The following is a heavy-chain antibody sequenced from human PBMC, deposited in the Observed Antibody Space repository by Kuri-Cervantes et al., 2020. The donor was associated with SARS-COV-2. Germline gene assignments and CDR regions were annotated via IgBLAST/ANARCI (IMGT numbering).Heavy chain of an antibody. CDR1: GFTFRSYW. Sequence: GGSLRLSCVVSGFTFRSYWMHWVRQAPGKGLVWVARISSDGTGTNYADSVKGRFTISRDNAKNSLYLQMNSLRAGDTAVYYCARVAAVAGSFDYWGQGTLVTVSS. CDR2: ISSDGTGT. V-gene: IGHV3-74*01. J-gene: IGHJ4*02. D-gene: IGHD6-19*01. CDR3: ARVAAVAGSFDY.